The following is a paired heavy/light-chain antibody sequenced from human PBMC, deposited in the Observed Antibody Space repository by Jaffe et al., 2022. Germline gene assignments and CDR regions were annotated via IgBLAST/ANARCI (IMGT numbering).Light chain of an antibody. CDR2: QVS. J-gene: IGKJ1*01. CDR1: QSLLHSAGNTF. V-gene: IGKV2-30*02. CDR3: MQGSHWPWT. Sequence: DVVLTQSPLSLPVTLGQPASISCRSSQSLLHSAGNTFLHWFHQRPGQSPRRLIYQVSNRDSGVPDRIRGSGSGTDFTLKISGVEAEDVGVYYCMQGSHWPWTFGQGTKVEIK.
Heavy chain of an antibody. D-gene: IGHD6-13*01. CDR1: GDSVSNKGVA. J-gene: IGHJ4*02. V-gene: IGHV6-1*01. CDR2: TNYRSKWYN. CDR3: ARGSNSSYDY. Sequence: QVQLQQSGPGLVKPSQTLSLTCAISGDSVSNKGVAWDWIRQSPSGGLEWLGRTNYRSKWYNDYAVSVKSRIAINPDTSKNQFSLQLNSVTPEDTAVYYCARGSNSSYDYWGQGTLVTVSS.